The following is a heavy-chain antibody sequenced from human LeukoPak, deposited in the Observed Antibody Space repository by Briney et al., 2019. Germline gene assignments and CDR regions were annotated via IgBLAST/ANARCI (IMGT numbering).Heavy chain of an antibody. CDR1: GLTFSSYA. J-gene: IGHJ4*02. D-gene: IGHD5-24*01. Sequence: GGSLRLSCAASGLTFSSYAMSWVRQAPGKGLEWVSAISGSGGSTYYADSVKGRFTISRDNSKNTLYLQMNSLRAEDTAVYYCAKVHRRDGYIPRDYWGQGTLVTVSS. CDR2: ISGSGGST. V-gene: IGHV3-23*01. CDR3: AKVHRRDGYIPRDY.